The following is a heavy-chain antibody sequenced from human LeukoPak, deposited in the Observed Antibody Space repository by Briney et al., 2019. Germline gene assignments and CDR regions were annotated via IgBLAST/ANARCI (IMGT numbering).Heavy chain of an antibody. D-gene: IGHD4-23*01. CDR2: ISSRGSTI. V-gene: IGHV3-48*03. CDR3: ARGFYGGNYLDS. CDR1: GFTFNNNE. J-gene: IGHJ4*02. Sequence: GGSLRLFCAASGFTFNNNEMNWARQAPGKGLEWLSYISSRGSTIYYADSVKGRFTISRDNAKSTLYLQMNSLRAEDTAVYYCARGFYGGNYLDSWGQGTLVTVSS.